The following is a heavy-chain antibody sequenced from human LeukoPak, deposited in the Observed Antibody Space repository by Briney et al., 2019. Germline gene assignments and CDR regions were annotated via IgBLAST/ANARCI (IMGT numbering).Heavy chain of an antibody. V-gene: IGHV3-15*01. CDR2: IKSKTDGGTT. CDR1: GFTFSNAE. CDR3: TTGITMVRGVIHLIDY. Sequence: PGGSLRLSCAASGFTFSNAEMSWVRQAPGKGLEWVGRIKSKTDGGTTDYAAPVKGRFTISRDDSKNTLYLQMNSLKTEDTAVYYCTTGITMVRGVIHLIDYWGQGTLVTVSS. J-gene: IGHJ4*02. D-gene: IGHD3-10*01.